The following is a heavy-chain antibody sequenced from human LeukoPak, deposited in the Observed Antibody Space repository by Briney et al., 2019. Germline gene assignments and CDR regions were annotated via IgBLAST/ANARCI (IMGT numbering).Heavy chain of an antibody. CDR2: ITGSGDRT. CDR1: GFSFKSFA. J-gene: IGHJ4*02. V-gene: IGHV3-23*01. CDR3: ARGPEGHFARYSGYGDY. D-gene: IGHD5-12*01. Sequence: PGGSLRLSCATSGFSFKSFAMSWVRQAPGKGLEWVSGITGSGDRTYYADSVKGRVTISRDNSANTLSLQMDSLRIEDTAVYYCARGPEGHFARYSGYGDYWGQGTLVTVSS.